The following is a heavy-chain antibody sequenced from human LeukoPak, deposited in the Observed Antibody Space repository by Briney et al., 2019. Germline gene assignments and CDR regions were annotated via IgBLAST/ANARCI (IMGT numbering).Heavy chain of an antibody. Sequence: ASVKVSCKASGYTFTSYYVHWVRQAPGQGLEWMGIINPSGGSTSYAQKFQGRVTMTRDMSTSTVYMELSSLRSEDTAVYYCARALIHYDLKYWGQGTLVTVSS. CDR3: ARALIHYDLKY. V-gene: IGHV1-46*01. CDR1: GYTFTSYY. D-gene: IGHD3-3*01. J-gene: IGHJ4*02. CDR2: INPSGGST.